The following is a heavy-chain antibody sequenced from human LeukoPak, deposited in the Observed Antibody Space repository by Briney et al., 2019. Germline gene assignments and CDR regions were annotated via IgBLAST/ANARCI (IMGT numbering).Heavy chain of an antibody. J-gene: IGHJ3*02. CDR1: GYTFTSYG. D-gene: IGHD3-3*01. CDR3: AREYGGGPYYDFWSAIRGAFDI. Sequence: GASVKVSCKASGYTFTSYGISWVRQAPGQGLEWMGWISAYNGNTDYAQKLQGRVTMTTDTSTSTAYMELRRLRSDDTAVYYCAREYGGGPYYDFWSAIRGAFDIWGQGTMVTVSS. CDR2: ISAYNGNT. V-gene: IGHV1-18*01.